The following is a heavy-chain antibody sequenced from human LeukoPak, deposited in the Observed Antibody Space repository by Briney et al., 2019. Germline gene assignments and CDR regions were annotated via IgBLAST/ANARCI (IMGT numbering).Heavy chain of an antibody. CDR2: VSHIGRT. J-gene: IGHJ3*02. CDR1: GDSFSSHY. Sequence: SETLSLTCAVSGDSFSSHYWTWIRQSPGTGLEGIGYVSHIGRTNYNPSLKSRFTISIDTSKNQFFLKLRSVTAADTDVYYCARDLVTVTKGFDIWGQGTMVSVSS. D-gene: IGHD4-17*01. V-gene: IGHV4-59*11. CDR3: ARDLVTVTKGFDI.